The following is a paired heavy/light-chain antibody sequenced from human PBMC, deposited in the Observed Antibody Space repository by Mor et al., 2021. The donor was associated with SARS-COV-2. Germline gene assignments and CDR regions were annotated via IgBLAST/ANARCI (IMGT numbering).Heavy chain of an antibody. D-gene: IGHD3-22*01. J-gene: IGHJ4*02. V-gene: IGHV3-30*04. CDR3: AGDSSYFYFDY. Sequence: QVQLVESGGGVVQPGRSLRLSCAASGFTFSSYTMHWVRQAPGKGLEWVAVISSDGSDKNYADSVTGRFTISRDNSKNTLYLQMNSLRADDTAVYYCAGDSSYFYFDYWGQGTLVTVSS. CDR1: GFTFSSYT. CDR2: ISSDGSDK.
Light chain of an antibody. V-gene: IGKV3-15*01. CDR3: QQYNNWPPWT. J-gene: IGKJ1*01. Sequence: EIVMTQSPATLSVSPGERATLSCRASQSVSSNLAWYQQKPGQAPRLLISDASTRATGIPARFSGSGSGTEFTLTISSLQSEDFAVYYCQQYNNWPPWTFGQGTKVEIK. CDR1: QSVSSN. CDR2: DAS.